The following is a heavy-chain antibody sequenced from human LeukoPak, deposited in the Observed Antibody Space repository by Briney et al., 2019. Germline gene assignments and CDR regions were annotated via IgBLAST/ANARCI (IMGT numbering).Heavy chain of an antibody. J-gene: IGHJ2*01. V-gene: IGHV4-59*08. CDR3: AGRGPGDYGGKMGAWYFDL. D-gene: IGHD4-23*01. CDR1: GGSISSYY. CDR2: IYYSGST. Sequence: SETLSLTCTVSGGSISSYYWSWIRQPPGKGLEWIGYIYYSGSTNYNPSLKGRVTISVDTSKNQFSLKLSSVTAADTAVYYCAGRGPGDYGGKMGAWYFDLWGRGTLVTVSS.